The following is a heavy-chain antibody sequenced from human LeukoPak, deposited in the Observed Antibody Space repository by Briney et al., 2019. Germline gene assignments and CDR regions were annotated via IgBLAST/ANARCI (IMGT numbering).Heavy chain of an antibody. Sequence: GGSLRLSCAASGFTFSSYAMHWVRQAPGKGLEWVAVISYDGSNKYYADSVKGRFTISRDNAKNTLYLQMNSLRAEDTAVYYCARDWRITIFGVVINPYYYYYGMDVWGQETTVTVSS. CDR3: ARDWRITIFGVVINPYYYYYGMDV. CDR1: GFTFSSYA. V-gene: IGHV3-30-3*01. CDR2: ISYDGSNK. J-gene: IGHJ6*02. D-gene: IGHD3-3*01.